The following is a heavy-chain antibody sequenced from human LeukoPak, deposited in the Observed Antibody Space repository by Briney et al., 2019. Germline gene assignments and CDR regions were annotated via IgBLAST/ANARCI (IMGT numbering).Heavy chain of an antibody. CDR3: ARSSRSILGRDFDY. Sequence: GGSLRLSCAASRFTFSSYVMKWVRQVPGKGLEWVSSISTSSSYIYYADSLKGRFTISRDNAKNSLYLQMNSLRAEDTAVYYCARSSRSILGRDFDYWGQGTLVTVSS. CDR1: RFTFSSYV. CDR2: ISTSSSYI. J-gene: IGHJ4*02. V-gene: IGHV3-21*01. D-gene: IGHD7-27*01.